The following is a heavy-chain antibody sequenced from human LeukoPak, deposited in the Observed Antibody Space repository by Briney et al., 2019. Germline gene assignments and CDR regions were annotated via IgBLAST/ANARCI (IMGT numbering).Heavy chain of an antibody. J-gene: IGHJ6*03. Sequence: GGSLRLSCAASGFTFSSYWMHWVRQAPGKGLVWVSRINTEESSTSYADSVKGRFTISRDNAKNTLFLQMNSLRAEDTAVYYCARVGNSAGGDYYYYYMDVWGKGTTVTVSS. V-gene: IGHV3-74*01. CDR2: INTEESST. CDR1: GFTFSSYW. CDR3: ARVGNSAGGDYYYYYMDV. D-gene: IGHD1-7*01.